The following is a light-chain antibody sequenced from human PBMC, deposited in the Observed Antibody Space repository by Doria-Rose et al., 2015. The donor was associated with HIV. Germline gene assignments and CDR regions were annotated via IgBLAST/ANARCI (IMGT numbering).Light chain of an antibody. Sequence: EIVLTQSPGTLSLSPGERANLSCRASQRVKSSYLAWYQQKPGHASRLLIYDASTRATGIPDRFSGSGSGTDFTLTISRLEPEDVAVYYCQQYGTSRGTFGQGTRLEIK. J-gene: IGKJ5*01. V-gene: IGKV3-20*01. CDR1: QRVKSSY. CDR2: DAS. CDR3: QQYGTSRGT.